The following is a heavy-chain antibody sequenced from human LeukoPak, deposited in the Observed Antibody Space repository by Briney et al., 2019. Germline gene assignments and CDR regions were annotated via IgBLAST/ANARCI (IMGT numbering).Heavy chain of an antibody. V-gene: IGHV3-48*01. CDR2: ISSSSSTI. CDR1: GFTFSSYS. Sequence: TGGSLRLSCAASGFTFSSYSMNWVRQAPGKGLEWVSYISSSSSTIYYADSVKGRFTISRDNAKNSLYLQMNSLRAEDTALYYCAKDIKKYSSSSSGFDYWGQGTLVTVSS. J-gene: IGHJ4*02. CDR3: AKDIKKYSSSSSGFDY. D-gene: IGHD6-6*01.